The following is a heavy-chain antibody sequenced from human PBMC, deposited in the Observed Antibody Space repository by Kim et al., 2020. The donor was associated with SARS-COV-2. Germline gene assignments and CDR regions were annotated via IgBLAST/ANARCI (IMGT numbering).Heavy chain of an antibody. CDR2: INHSGST. J-gene: IGHJ4*02. CDR3: AREFSGGYTMPNDY. Sequence: SETLSLTCAVYGGSFSGYYWSWIRQPPGKGLEWIGEINHSGSTNYNPSLKIRVTISVDTSKNQFSLKLSSVTAAATAVYYCAREFSGGYTMPNDYWGQGTLVTVSS. V-gene: IGHV4-34*01. D-gene: IGHD2-2*01. CDR1: GGSFSGYY.